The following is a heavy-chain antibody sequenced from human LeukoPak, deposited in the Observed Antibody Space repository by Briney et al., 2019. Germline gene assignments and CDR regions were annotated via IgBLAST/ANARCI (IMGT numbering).Heavy chain of an antibody. V-gene: IGHV3-7*01. CDR2: IKQDGSEK. J-gene: IGHJ6*03. CDR1: GFTFSIYW. Sequence: GGSLRLSCAASGFTFSIYWMTWVRQAPGKGLEWVVNIKQDGSEKYYVDSVQGRFTISRDNAKNSLYLQMNSLRAEDTAVYYCARALYYYYMDVWGKGTTVTISS. CDR3: ARALYYYYMDV.